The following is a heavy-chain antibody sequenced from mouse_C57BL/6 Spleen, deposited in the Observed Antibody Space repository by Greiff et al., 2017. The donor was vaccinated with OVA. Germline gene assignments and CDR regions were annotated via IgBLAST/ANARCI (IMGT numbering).Heavy chain of an antibody. V-gene: IGHV5-4*01. CDR2: ISDGGSYT. CDR3: ARDSPLFAY. CDR1: GFTFSSYA. J-gene: IGHJ3*01. Sequence: EVKLQESGGGLVKPGGSLKLSCAASGFTFSSYAMSWVRQTPEKRLEWVATISDGGSYTYYPDNVKGRFTISRDNAKNNLYLQMSHLKSEDTAMYYCARDSPLFAYWGQGTLVTVSA.